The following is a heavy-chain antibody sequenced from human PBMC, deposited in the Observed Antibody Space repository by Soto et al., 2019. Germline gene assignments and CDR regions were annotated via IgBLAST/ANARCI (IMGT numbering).Heavy chain of an antibody. CDR1: GDSISSSY. V-gene: IGHV4-59*01. Sequence: QVQLQQSGPGLMKPSETRSLTCTVSGDSISSSYWSWFRQPPGKGLEYIGFIFYTGVTSYNPSLNSRATISMDTSKNQFSLNLASVTAADTAVYYCAKGAGRDGYNTARGQGTLVTVS. CDR2: IFYTGVT. J-gene: IGHJ4*02. CDR3: AKGAGRDGYNTA. D-gene: IGHD5-12*01.